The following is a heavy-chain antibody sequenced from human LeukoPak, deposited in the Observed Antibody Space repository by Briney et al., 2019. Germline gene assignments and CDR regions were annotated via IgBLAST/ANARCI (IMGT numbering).Heavy chain of an antibody. CDR1: GFTFSSYA. V-gene: IGHV3-23*01. J-gene: IGHJ4*02. Sequence: GGSLRLSCAASGFTFSSYAMSWVRQAPGKGLEWVSAISGSGGSTYYADSVKGRFTISRDNSKNTLYLQMNSLRAEDTAVYYCARSNYYCTNGVCYRAIDYWGQGTLVTVSS. D-gene: IGHD2-8*01. CDR2: ISGSGGST. CDR3: ARSNYYCTNGVCYRAIDY.